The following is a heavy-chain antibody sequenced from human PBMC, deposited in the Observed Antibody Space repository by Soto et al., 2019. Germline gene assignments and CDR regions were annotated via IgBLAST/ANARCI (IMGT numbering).Heavy chain of an antibody. V-gene: IGHV3-9*01. D-gene: IGHD5-18*01. J-gene: IGHJ6*02. Sequence: GGSLRLSCAASGFTFDDYAMHWVRQAPGKGLEWVSGISWNSGSIGYADSVKGRFTISRDNAKNSLYLQMNSLRAEDTALYYCAREGRAYSYGYYYYYYGMDVWGQGTTVTVSS. CDR1: GFTFDDYA. CDR2: ISWNSGSI. CDR3: AREGRAYSYGYYYYYYGMDV.